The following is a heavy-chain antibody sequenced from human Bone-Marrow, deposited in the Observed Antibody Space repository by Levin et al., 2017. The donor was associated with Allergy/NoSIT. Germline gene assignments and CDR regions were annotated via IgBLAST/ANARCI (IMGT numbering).Heavy chain of an antibody. V-gene: IGHV3-30*18. D-gene: IGHD3-16*01. CDR3: AKDARGRAFFGDLDF. J-gene: IGHJ3*01. CDR1: GFDFSRYG. Sequence: GGSLRLSCTATGFDFSRYGMHWVRQAPGKGLEWLTLITSDGDNTYYLDSVKGRFTISRDNSRNTLYLDMNTLTEEDTAVYYCAKDARGRAFFGDLDFWGQGTKVIVSS. CDR2: ITSDGDNT.